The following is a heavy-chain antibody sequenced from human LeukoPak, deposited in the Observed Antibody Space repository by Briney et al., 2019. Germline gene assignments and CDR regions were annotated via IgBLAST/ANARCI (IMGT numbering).Heavy chain of an antibody. CDR2: IKQGGSQE. Sequence: GGSLRLSCAASRFTLSTYWMSWVRQAPGKGLEWVAHIKQGGSQEYYVDSVKGRFTISRDSAKNSLYLQMNSLRAEGTAVYYCARGVPYDSWSGPHYSDYWGQGTLVTVSS. J-gene: IGHJ4*02. CDR3: ARGVPYDSWSGPHYSDY. V-gene: IGHV3-7*01. D-gene: IGHD3-3*01. CDR1: RFTLSTYW.